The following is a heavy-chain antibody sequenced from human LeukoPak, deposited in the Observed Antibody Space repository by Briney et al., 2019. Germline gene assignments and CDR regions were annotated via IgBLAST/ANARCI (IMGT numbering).Heavy chain of an antibody. CDR3: ARHVMRNHPGGSSYTHAFDV. D-gene: IGHD2-8*02. CDR2: IYTSGST. J-gene: IGHJ3*01. CDR1: GGSISSYY. V-gene: IGHV4-4*07. Sequence: SETLSLTCTVSGGSISSYYWSWIRQPAGKGLEWIGRIYTSGSTNYNPSLKSRVTISVDKSKNQFSLKLTSVTAADSAVYYCARHVMRNHPGGSSYTHAFDVWGHGTRVTVSS.